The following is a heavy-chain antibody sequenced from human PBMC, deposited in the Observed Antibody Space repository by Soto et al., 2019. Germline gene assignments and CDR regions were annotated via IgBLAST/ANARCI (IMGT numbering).Heavy chain of an antibody. J-gene: IGHJ6*02. V-gene: IGHV5-10-1*01. D-gene: IGHD2-2*01. CDR3: ARRDSGPTSYYYYGMDV. Sequence: AGESLKISCKGSGYSFAGYWITWVRQKPGKGLEWMGRIDPSDSQTYYSPSFRGHVTISATKSITTVFLQWSSLRASDTAMYYCARRDSGPTSYYYYGMDVWGQGTTVTVSS. CDR2: IDPSDSQT. CDR1: GYSFAGYW.